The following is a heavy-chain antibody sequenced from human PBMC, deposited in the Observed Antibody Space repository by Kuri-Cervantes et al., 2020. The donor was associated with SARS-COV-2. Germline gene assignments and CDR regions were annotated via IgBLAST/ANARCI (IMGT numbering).Heavy chain of an antibody. D-gene: IGHD1-26*01. V-gene: IGHV4-34*01. CDR3: ATWELLEGY. CDR2: INHSGST. J-gene: IGHJ4*02. Sequence: GSLRLSCAVYGGSFSGYYWSWIRQPPGKGLEWIGEINHSGSTNYNPSLKSRVTISVDTSKNQFSLKLSSVTAADTAVYYCATWELLEGYWGQGTLVTVSS. CDR1: GGSFSGYY.